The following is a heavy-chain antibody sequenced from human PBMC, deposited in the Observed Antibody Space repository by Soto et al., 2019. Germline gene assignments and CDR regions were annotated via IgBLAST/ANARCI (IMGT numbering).Heavy chain of an antibody. D-gene: IGHD2-2*01. V-gene: IGHV3-21*06. Sequence: EVELVESGGGLVKPGGSLRLSCAASAFNFRTYSMNWVRQAPGKGLEWVSSISSRGSYIYYADSVRGRFTISRDNAKNSLYIQMDSLRGEDTAVYYCARGSRTGSQVRYFAYWGQGSLVTVSS. J-gene: IGHJ4*02. CDR1: AFNFRTYS. CDR2: ISSRGSYI. CDR3: ARGSRTGSQVRYFAY.